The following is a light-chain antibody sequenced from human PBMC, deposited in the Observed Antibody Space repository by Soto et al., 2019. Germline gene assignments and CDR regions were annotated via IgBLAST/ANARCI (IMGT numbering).Light chain of an antibody. CDR3: QQYNNWPWT. CDR1: QSFNSIY. J-gene: IGKJ1*01. V-gene: IGKV3-15*01. CDR2: GAS. Sequence: EIVLTQSPGTLSLSPGERATLSGRASQSFNSIYLAWYQQKPGQAPRLLIYGASSRATGIPARFSGSGSGTDFTLTISSLQSEDFAVYYCQQYNNWPWTFGQGTKVDIK.